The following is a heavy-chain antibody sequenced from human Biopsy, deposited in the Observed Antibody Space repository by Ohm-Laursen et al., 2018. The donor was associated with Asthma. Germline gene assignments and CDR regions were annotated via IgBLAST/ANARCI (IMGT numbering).Heavy chain of an antibody. V-gene: IGHV4-39*01. J-gene: IGHJ4*02. CDR3: ARHQEAASYHYDGSIAY. CDR1: GRSISSSSSY. D-gene: IGHD3-22*01. CDR2: FYYSGST. Sequence: SDTLSLTCTVSGRSISSSSSYWGWIRQPPGKVLEWIGRFYYSGSTYYNPSLESRVSISVDTSTYHVSLRLNSVTAADTAVYFCARHQEAASYHYDGSIAYWGQGIPVTVSS.